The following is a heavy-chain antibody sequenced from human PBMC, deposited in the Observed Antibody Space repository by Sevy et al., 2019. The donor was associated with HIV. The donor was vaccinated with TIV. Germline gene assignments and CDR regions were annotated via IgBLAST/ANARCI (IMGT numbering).Heavy chain of an antibody. CDR1: GFIFNDYW. J-gene: IGHJ1*01. V-gene: IGHV3-23*01. Sequence: GGSLRLSCAASGFIFNDYWMHWVRQAPGKGLEWVSGIGGSGGSTYYADSVKGRFTISRDNTKNTLDLQMNSLGVEDTAVYYCAKDASSSRTGGTFQHWGQGTLVTVSS. CDR3: AKDASSSRTGGTFQH. CDR2: IGGSGGST. D-gene: IGHD6-13*01.